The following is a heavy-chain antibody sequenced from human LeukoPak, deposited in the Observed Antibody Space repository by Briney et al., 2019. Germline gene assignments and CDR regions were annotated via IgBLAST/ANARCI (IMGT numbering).Heavy chain of an antibody. CDR1: GYTFTAYY. CDR3: AREVSGPRGLLYYYYMDV. J-gene: IGHJ6*03. Sequence: ASVKVSCKASGYTFTAYYMHWVRQAPGQGLEWMGRINPDSGGTNYAQRFQGRVTMTRDTSISTAYMEVSRLRSDDTALYYCAREVSGPRGLLYYYYMDVWGRGTTVTVSS. D-gene: IGHD5/OR15-5a*01. CDR2: INPDSGGT. V-gene: IGHV1-2*06.